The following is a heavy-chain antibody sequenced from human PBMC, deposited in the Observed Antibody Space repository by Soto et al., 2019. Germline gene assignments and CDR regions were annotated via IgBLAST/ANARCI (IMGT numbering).Heavy chain of an antibody. CDR3: ARGGGYFDY. Sequence: GGSLRLSCAASGFTFSDQYMSWIRQAPGKGLEWVPYISSSSTYTKYAHSVKGRFTISRDNAKNSLYLQMTSLRAEDTAVYYCARGGGYFDYWGQGTLVTVSS. V-gene: IGHV3-11*06. J-gene: IGHJ4*02. D-gene: IGHD3-10*01. CDR1: GFTFSDQY. CDR2: ISSSSTYT.